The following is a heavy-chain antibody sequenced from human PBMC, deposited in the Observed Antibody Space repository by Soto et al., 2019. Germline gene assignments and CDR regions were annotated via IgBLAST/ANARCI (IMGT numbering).Heavy chain of an antibody. CDR2: IYYSGST. D-gene: IGHD1-7*01. J-gene: IGHJ5*02. V-gene: IGHV4-30-4*01. CDR1: GGSISSGDYY. CDR3: ARESITGTPNWFDP. Sequence: SETLSLTCTVSGGSISSGDYYWSWIRQPPGKGLEWIGYIYYSGSTYYNPSLKSRVTISVDTSKNQFSLKLSPVTAADTAVYYCARESITGTPNWFDPWGQGTLVTVSS.